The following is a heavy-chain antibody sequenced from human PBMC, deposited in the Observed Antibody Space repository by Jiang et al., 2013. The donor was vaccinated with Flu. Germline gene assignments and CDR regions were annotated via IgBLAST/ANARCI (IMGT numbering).Heavy chain of an antibody. CDR3: ARDPPGISSTLDI. CDR1: GDSVSSNTAA. V-gene: IGHV6-1*01. J-gene: IGHJ3*02. D-gene: IGHD2/OR15-2a*01. CDR2: TYYRSKWYN. Sequence: QTLSLTCAISGDSVSSNTAAWNWIRQSPSRGLEWLGRTYYRSKWYNNYAESVKSRITINPDTSKNQFSLQLNSVTPEDTAVYYCARDPPGISSTLDIWGQGTRVTVSS.